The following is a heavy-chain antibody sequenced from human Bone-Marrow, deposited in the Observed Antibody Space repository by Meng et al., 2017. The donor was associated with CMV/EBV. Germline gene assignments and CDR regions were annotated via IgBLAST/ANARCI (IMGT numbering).Heavy chain of an antibody. Sequence: GESLKISCAASGFTFSSYSMNWVRQAPGKGLEWVSSISSSSSYIYYADSVKGRFTISRDNAKNSLYLQMNSLRAEDTAVYYCAREVDCSSTSCYEGGWFDPWGQGTLVTVSS. CDR3: AREVDCSSTSCYEGGWFDP. D-gene: IGHD2-2*01. CDR2: ISSSSSYI. J-gene: IGHJ5*02. CDR1: GFTFSSYS. V-gene: IGHV3-21*01.